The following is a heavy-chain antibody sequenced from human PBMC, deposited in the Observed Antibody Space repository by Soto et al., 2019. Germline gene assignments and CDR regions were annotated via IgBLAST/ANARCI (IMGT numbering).Heavy chain of an antibody. CDR3: ATRGSGSYYNVVSPYCYGMDV. CDR1: GGTFSSYA. CDR2: IIPIFGTA. V-gene: IGHV1-69*13. Sequence: VKVSCKASGGTFSSYAISWVRQAPGQGLEWMGGIIPIFGTANYAQKFQGRVTITADESTSTAYMELSSLRSEDTAVYYCATRGSGSYYNVVSPYCYGMDVWGQGTTGTVSS. J-gene: IGHJ6*02. D-gene: IGHD3-10*01.